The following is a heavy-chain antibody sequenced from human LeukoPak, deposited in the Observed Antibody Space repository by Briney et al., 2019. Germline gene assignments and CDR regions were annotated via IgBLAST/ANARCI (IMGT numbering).Heavy chain of an antibody. V-gene: IGHV4-59*01. D-gene: IGHD2-2*01. CDR1: GGSISSYY. J-gene: IGHJ5*02. CDR2: IYYSGST. CDR3: ARLLGYCSSTSCLNWFDP. Sequence: SETLSLICTVSGGSISSYYWSWIRQPPGKGLEWIGYIYYSGSTNYNPSLKGRVTISVDTSKNQFSLKLSSVTAADTAVYYCARLLGYCSSTSCLNWFDPWGQGTLVTVSS.